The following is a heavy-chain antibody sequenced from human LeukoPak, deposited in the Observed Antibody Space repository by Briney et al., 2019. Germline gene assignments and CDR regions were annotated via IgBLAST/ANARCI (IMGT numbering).Heavy chain of an antibody. CDR2: ISYNERM. Sequence: SETGSLTCSVSGASVTSYYWNWVRQRPGKGLEWIGYISYNERMDYGPTLKSRVTMSLDTSKNQFSLKLTSVTAADTGVYYCARGYCSDDICPVFPSWGQGTLVTVSS. V-gene: IGHV4-59*02. CDR3: ARGYCSDDICPVFPS. CDR1: GASVTSYY. D-gene: IGHD2-15*01. J-gene: IGHJ5*02.